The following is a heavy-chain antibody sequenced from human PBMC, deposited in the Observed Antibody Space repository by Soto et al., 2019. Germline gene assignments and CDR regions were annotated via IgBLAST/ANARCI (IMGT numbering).Heavy chain of an antibody. CDR2: ISGYNGNT. Sequence: ASVKVSCKASGYTFTSHGISWVRRAPGQGLEWMGWISGYNGNTNYAQKLQGRVTMTTGTSTGTVYMELRSLKSDDTAIYYCSRFLVVGGWIDPNYYHGRAVCDRRTRV. V-gene: IGHV1-18*04. D-gene: IGHD6-19*01. CDR1: GYTFTSHG. CDR3: SRFLVVGGWIDPNYYHGRAV. J-gene: IGHJ6*02.